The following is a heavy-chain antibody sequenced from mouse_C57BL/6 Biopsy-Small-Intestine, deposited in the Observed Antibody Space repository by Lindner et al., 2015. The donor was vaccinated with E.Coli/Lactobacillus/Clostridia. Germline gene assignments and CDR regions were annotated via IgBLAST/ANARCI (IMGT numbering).Heavy chain of an antibody. CDR3: ARRWTQGGFDP. CDR2: IDPRDGYS. CDR1: GYTFINYY. J-gene: IGHJ4*01. D-gene: IGHD1-1*02. V-gene: IGHV1-59*01. Sequence: SVKVSCKASGYTFINYYIHWVRQAPGQGLEWMGIIDPRDGYSKYAQKFQGRVTLTRDTSTSTVYMELSSLTSDDTAVYYCARRWTQGGFDPWGQGTLVTVSS.